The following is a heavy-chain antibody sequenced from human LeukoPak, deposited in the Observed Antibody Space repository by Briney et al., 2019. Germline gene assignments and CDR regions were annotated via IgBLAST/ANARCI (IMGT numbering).Heavy chain of an antibody. CDR1: GGSFSGYY. J-gene: IGHJ4*02. V-gene: IGHV4-34*01. CDR2: INHSGST. D-gene: IGHD1-26*01. CDR3: ARGRSYWGAHLMAGSDY. Sequence: SETLSLTCAVYGGSFSGYYWSWIRQPPGKGLEWIGEINHSGSTNYNPSLKSRVTISVDTSKNQFSLKLSSVTAAGTAVYYCARGRSYWGAHLMAGSDYWGQGTLVTVSS.